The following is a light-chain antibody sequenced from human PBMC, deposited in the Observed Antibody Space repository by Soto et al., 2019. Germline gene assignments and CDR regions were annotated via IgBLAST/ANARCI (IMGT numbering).Light chain of an antibody. CDR1: QSVSNY. V-gene: IGKV1-39*01. J-gene: IGKJ2*01. Sequence: DIQMTQSPSSLSASVGDRVTITCRASQSVSNYLNWYQQKPGKAPKLLIYAASSLQSGVPSRFSGSRSGTDFTLTISSLQPEDFATYYCQQSYNTPMYTFGQGTKLEIK. CDR2: AAS. CDR3: QQSYNTPMYT.